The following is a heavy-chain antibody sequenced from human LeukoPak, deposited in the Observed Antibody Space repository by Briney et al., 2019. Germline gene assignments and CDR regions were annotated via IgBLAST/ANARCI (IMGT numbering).Heavy chain of an antibody. D-gene: IGHD1-1*01. Sequence: SVKVSCKASGGTFSSYAINWVRQAPGQGLEWMGGIIPIFGTANYAQKFQGRVTITADESTSTAYMELSSLRSEDTAVYYCARPTVRYNWNFAFDIWGQGTMVTVSS. J-gene: IGHJ3*02. CDR3: ARPTVRYNWNFAFDI. CDR2: IIPIFGTA. V-gene: IGHV1-69*13. CDR1: GGTFSSYA.